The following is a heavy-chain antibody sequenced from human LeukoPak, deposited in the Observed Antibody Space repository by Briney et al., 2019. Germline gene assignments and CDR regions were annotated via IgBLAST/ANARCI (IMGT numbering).Heavy chain of an antibody. V-gene: IGHV3-48*03. D-gene: IGHD6-13*01. CDR2: ISSSGSNI. CDR3: ARIAIGYSSSWTDYYYYYYMDV. Sequence: GSLRLSCAASGFTFSSYEMNWVRQAPGKGLGWVSYISSSGSNIYYADSVKGRFTISRDNAKNSLYLQMNSLRAEDTAVYYCARIAIGYSSSWTDYYYYYYMDVWGKGTTVTVSS. J-gene: IGHJ6*03. CDR1: GFTFSSYE.